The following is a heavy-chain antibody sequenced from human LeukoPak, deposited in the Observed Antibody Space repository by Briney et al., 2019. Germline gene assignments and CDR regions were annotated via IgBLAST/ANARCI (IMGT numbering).Heavy chain of an antibody. V-gene: IGHV3-9*01. CDR1: GFTFADYG. CDR2: ITWNSGTV. J-gene: IGHJ4*02. CDR3: AKDMTAASYYFDY. Sequence: PGRSLRLSSAASGFTFADYGMHWVRQAPGKGLEWVSGITWNSGTVGYADSVKGRFIISRDNAKSSLYLQMNSLRTEDTALYYCAKDMTAASYYFDYWGQGTVVTVSS. D-gene: IGHD6-13*01.